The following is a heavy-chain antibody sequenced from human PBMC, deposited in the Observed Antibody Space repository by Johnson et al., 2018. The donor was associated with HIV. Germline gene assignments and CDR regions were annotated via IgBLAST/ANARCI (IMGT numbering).Heavy chain of an antibody. D-gene: IGHD1-26*01. CDR1: GFTFSSYD. V-gene: IGHV3-13*01. Sequence: MQLVESGGGLVQPGGSLRLSCAASGFTFSSYDMHWVRQATGKGLEWVSAIGTAGDTYYPGSVKGRLTISRENAKNYLYLQMNSLRAGDTAVYYCARVMYGGSSKSAAFDIWGQGTMVTVSS. J-gene: IGHJ3*02. CDR2: IGTAGDT. CDR3: ARVMYGGSSKSAAFDI.